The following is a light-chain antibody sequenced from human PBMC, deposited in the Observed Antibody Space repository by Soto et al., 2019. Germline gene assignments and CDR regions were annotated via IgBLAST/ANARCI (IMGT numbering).Light chain of an antibody. V-gene: IGLV2-14*01. CDR2: DVS. J-gene: IGLJ2*01. CDR3: SSYTSSSTLVV. CDR1: SSDVGDYNY. Sequence: QSALPQPASVSGSPGQSITISCTGTSSDVGDYNYVSWYQQHPGKAPKVMIYDVSNRPSGVSNRFSGSKSGNTASPTISGLQAEDEADYYCSSYTSSSTLVVFGGGTKVTVL.